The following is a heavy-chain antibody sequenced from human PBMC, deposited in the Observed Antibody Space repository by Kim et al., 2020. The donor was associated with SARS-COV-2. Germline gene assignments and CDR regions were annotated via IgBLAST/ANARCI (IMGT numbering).Heavy chain of an antibody. V-gene: IGHV4-34*01. Sequence: SETLSLTCAVYGGSFSGYYWSWIRQPPGKGLEWIGEINHSGSTNYNPSLKSRVTISVDTSKNQFSLKLSSVTAADTAVYYCARTQPGYSSSWPSYYYYM. CDR3: ARTQPGYSSSWPSYYYYM. CDR2: INHSGST. J-gene: IGHJ6*03. D-gene: IGHD6-13*01. CDR1: GGSFSGYY.